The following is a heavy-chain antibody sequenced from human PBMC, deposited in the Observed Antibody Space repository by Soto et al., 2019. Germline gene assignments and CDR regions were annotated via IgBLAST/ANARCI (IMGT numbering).Heavy chain of an antibody. V-gene: IGHV4-34*01. CDR3: ARVRDWLDH. Sequence: LSLTFAVYCGSFSVYYCNWIRQPPGKGLEWIGEIDHSGYTNYNPSLKSRVTISVDTYKNQFSLRLTSVTAADTAVYYCARVRDWLDHWGQGTMVTVSS. CDR1: CGSFSVYY. CDR2: IDHSGYT. D-gene: IGHD3-3*01. J-gene: IGHJ5*02.